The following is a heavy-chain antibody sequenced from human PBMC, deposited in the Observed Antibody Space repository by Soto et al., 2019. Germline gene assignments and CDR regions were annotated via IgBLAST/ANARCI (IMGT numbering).Heavy chain of an antibody. CDR2: IYPGDSDT. CDR1: GYSFTSYW. V-gene: IGHV5-51*01. Sequence: GESLKISCKGSGYSFTSYWIGWVRQVPGKGLEWMGIIYPGDSDTRYSPSFQGQVTISADKSISTAYLQWSSLKASDTAMYYCARGGAIVVAGADYDYYGMDVWGQGTTVTVSS. D-gene: IGHD6-19*01. CDR3: ARGGAIVVAGADYDYYGMDV. J-gene: IGHJ6*02.